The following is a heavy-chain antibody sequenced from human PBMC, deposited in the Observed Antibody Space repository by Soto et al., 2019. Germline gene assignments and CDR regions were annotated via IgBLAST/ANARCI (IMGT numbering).Heavy chain of an antibody. J-gene: IGHJ5*02. CDR2: IYYSGST. V-gene: IGHV4-31*03. CDR3: ARESPSGNWFDP. CDR1: GGSISSGGYY. Sequence: SETLSLTCTVSGGSISSGGYYWSWIRQHPGKGLEWIGYIYYSGSTYYNPSLKSRVTISVDKSKNQFSLKLSSVTAADTAVYYCARESPSGNWFDPWGQGTLVTVSS.